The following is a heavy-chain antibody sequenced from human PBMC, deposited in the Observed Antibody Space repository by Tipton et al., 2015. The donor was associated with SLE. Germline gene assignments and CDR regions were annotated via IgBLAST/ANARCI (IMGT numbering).Heavy chain of an antibody. CDR3: AKQWDLLD. D-gene: IGHD1-26*01. V-gene: IGHV3-30*02. Sequence: QVQLVQSGGGVVQPGGSLRLSCAASGFTFSSYAMHWVRQAPGKGLEWVAFIRSDGSKKNYADSVKGRFTVSRDNSKNTLYLQLNSLRTDDTAAFYCAKQWDLLDWGQGTLVTVSS. J-gene: IGHJ4*02. CDR1: GFTFSSYA. CDR2: IRSDGSKK.